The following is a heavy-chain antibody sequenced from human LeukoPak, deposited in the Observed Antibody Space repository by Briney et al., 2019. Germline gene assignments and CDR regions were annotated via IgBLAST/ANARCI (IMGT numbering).Heavy chain of an antibody. CDR2: IKSKTDGGTT. CDR1: GFTFSNAW. V-gene: IGHV3-15*01. D-gene: IGHD6-19*01. CDR3: TTAPGYSSGWYWGFDY. J-gene: IGHJ4*02. Sequence: EGSLRLSRAASGFTFSNAWMSWVRQAPGKGLEWVGRIKSKTDGGTTDYAAPVKGRFTISRDDSKNTLYLQMNSLKTEDTAVYYCTTAPGYSSGWYWGFDYWGQGTLVTVSS.